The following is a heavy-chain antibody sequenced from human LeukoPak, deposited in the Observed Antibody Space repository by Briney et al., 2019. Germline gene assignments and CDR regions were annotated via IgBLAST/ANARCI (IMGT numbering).Heavy chain of an antibody. V-gene: IGHV3-23*01. CDR1: GFTFSSNA. J-gene: IGHJ6*02. Sequence: PGGSLRLSCAGSGFTFSSNAMNWVRQAPGKGLERVSAISRTGDITYYADSVKGRFTISRDNSKNSMYLQMNSLRAEDTAVYYCAKALGLSRNGMGVWGQGTTVTVSS. CDR2: ISRTGDIT. CDR3: AKALGLSRNGMGV.